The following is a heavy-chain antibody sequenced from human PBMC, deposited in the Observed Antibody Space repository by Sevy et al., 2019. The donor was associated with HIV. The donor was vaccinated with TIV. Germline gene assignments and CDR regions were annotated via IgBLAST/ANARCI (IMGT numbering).Heavy chain of an antibody. D-gene: IGHD2-2*01. CDR1: YGAFSGYY. J-gene: IGHJ5*02. Sequence: LSLTCAVHYGAFSGYYWNWIRQVPGKGLEWIGKINESGITYYNPSLKSRVTISVDTSKKQFSLKLNSVTAVDSAVYFCARSPPVVVVPGAPSWFDPWGQGTLVTVSS. CDR3: ARSPPVVVVPGAPSWFDP. CDR2: INESGIT. V-gene: IGHV4-34*01.